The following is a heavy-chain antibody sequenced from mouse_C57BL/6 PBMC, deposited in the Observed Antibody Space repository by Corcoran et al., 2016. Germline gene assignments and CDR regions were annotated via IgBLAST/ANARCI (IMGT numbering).Heavy chain of an antibody. CDR1: GYTFTDYN. D-gene: IGHD3-2*02. Sequence: EVQLQQSGPELVKPGASVKIPCKASGYTFTDYNMDWVKQSHGKSLEWIGDINPNNGGTSYNQKFKGKATLTVDKSSSTAYMELRSLTSEDSAVYYCARDSSGYNYWGQGTTLTVSS. J-gene: IGHJ2*01. CDR2: INPNNGGT. CDR3: ARDSSGYNY. V-gene: IGHV1-18*01.